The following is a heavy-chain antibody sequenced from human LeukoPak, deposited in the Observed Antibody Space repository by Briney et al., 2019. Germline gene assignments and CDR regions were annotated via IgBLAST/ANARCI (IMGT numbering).Heavy chain of an antibody. V-gene: IGHV1-69*05. D-gene: IGHD6-13*01. Sequence: SVKVSCKASGGTFSSYAISWARQAPGQGLEWMGGIIPIFGTANYAQKFQGRVTITTDESTSTAYMELSSLRSEDTAVYYCARCEVAAAVWGYYYYMDVWGEGTTVTVSS. J-gene: IGHJ6*03. CDR2: IIPIFGTA. CDR1: GGTFSSYA. CDR3: ARCEVAAAVWGYYYYMDV.